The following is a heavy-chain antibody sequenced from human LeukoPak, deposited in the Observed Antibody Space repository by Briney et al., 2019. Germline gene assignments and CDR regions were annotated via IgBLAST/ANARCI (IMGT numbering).Heavy chain of an antibody. CDR1: GGSISSSSYY. Sequence: SETLSLTCTVSGGSISSSSYYWGWIRQPPGKGLEWIGSIYYSGSTYYNPSLKSRVTISVDTSKNQFSLKLSSVTAADTAVYYCARDRYYYDSSGYLDYWGQGTLVTVSS. V-gene: IGHV4-39*02. CDR3: ARDRYYYDSSGYLDY. D-gene: IGHD3-22*01. J-gene: IGHJ4*02. CDR2: IYYSGST.